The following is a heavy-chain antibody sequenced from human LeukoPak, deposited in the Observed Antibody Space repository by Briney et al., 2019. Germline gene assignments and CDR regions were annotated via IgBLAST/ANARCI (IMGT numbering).Heavy chain of an antibody. CDR2: INPNSGGT. J-gene: IGHJ5*02. CDR1: GYTFTGYY. V-gene: IGHV1-2*06. D-gene: IGHD2-15*01. CDR3: ATVVVVAAKGFDPFDP. Sequence: ASVKVSCKASGYTFTGYYMHWVRQAPGQGLEWMGRINPNSGGTNYARKFQGRVTMTRDTSISTAYMELSRLRSDDTAVYYCATVVVVAAKGFDPFDPWGQGTLVTVSS.